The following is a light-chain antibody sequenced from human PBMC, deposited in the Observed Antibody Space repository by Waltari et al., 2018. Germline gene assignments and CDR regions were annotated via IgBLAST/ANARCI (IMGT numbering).Light chain of an antibody. J-gene: IGLJ3*02. CDR2: DDS. V-gene: IGLV1-36*01. Sequence: QSVLTQPPSVSEAPRQRVTISCSGSSSNIGNNAVHWYQQLPGKAPRLLIYDDSLLPSGVSDRFSGSKSGTSASLAISGLQSEDEALYYCATWDDSLKGGVFGGGTKLTVL. CDR3: ATWDDSLKGGV. CDR1: SSNIGNNA.